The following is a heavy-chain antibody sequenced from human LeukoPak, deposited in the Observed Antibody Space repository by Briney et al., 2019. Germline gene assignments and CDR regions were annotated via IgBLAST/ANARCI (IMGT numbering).Heavy chain of an antibody. J-gene: IGHJ5*02. Sequence: GGSLRLSCAASGFTFSSYWMHWVRQAPGQGLVLVSRINSDGSSTSYADSVKGRFTISRDNAKNTLYLQMNSLRAEDTAVYYCARDVDSSGYSPWFDPWGQGTLVTVSS. V-gene: IGHV3-74*01. D-gene: IGHD3-22*01. CDR1: GFTFSSYW. CDR2: INSDGSST. CDR3: ARDVDSSGYSPWFDP.